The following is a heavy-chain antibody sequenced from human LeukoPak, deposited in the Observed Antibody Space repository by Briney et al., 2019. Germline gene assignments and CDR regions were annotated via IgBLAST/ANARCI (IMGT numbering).Heavy chain of an antibody. CDR2: IKQDGSEK. Sequence: PGGSLRLSCAASGFTFSSYWMSWVRQAPGKGLEWVANIKQDGSEKYYVDSVKGRFTISRDNAKNSLYLQMNSLRAEDTAVYYCATRWAYNWKEASSSPAFDYWGQGTLVTVSS. V-gene: IGHV3-7*01. D-gene: IGHD1-20*01. CDR1: GFTFSSYW. J-gene: IGHJ4*02. CDR3: ATRWAYNWKEASSSPAFDY.